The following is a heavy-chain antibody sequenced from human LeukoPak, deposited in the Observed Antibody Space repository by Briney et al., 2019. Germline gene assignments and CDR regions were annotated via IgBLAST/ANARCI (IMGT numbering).Heavy chain of an antibody. CDR2: IYYSGST. V-gene: IGHV4-59*01. D-gene: IGHD3-9*01. J-gene: IGHJ4*02. Sequence: SETLSLTCTVSGGSINSYYWSWIRQPPGKGLEWIAYIYYSGSTNYNPSLKSRVTMSVDTSKNQFSLKLSSVTAADTAVYYCARARHDILTGYYFYFDYWGQGTLVTVSS. CDR1: GGSINSYY. CDR3: ARARHDILTGYYFYFDY.